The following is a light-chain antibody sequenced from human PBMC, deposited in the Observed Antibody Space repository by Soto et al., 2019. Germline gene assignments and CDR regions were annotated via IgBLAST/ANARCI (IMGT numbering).Light chain of an antibody. Sequence: QSALTQPASLSGSPGQSITISCTGTNSDIGYYNYVSWYQQHPGKAPKLMIFEVTKRPSGVSNRFSGSKSGNTASLTISGLQAEEGAEYYSLSHPSSSTYVFGSGTKVTVL. V-gene: IGLV2-14*01. J-gene: IGLJ1*01. CDR3: LSHPSSSTYV. CDR2: EVT. CDR1: NSDIGYYNY.